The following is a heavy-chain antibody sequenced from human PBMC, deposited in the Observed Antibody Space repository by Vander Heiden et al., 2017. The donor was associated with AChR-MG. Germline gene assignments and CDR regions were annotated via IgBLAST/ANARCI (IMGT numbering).Heavy chain of an antibody. Sequence: QAQLVPSGAEVKNPGSSVKVSCKASGGTFSNYGINWVRQAPGQGLEWMGGIIPMLDSANYAQKFQGRVTITADESTSTAYMELSSLRSEDTAVYYCAREFRGDFGDYYYYGMDVWGQGTTVTVSS. CDR3: AREFRGDFGDYYYYGMDV. D-gene: IGHD3-3*01. J-gene: IGHJ6*02. CDR2: IIPMLDSA. V-gene: IGHV1-69*01. CDR1: GGTFSNYG.